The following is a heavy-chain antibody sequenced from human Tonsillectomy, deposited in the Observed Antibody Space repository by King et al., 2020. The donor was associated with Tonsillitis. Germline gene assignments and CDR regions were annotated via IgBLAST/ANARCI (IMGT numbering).Heavy chain of an antibody. V-gene: IGHV4-38-2*01. D-gene: IGHD6-19*01. CDR1: GYSISSGYY. CDR2: IYHSGST. J-gene: IGHJ3*02. CDR3: AVAVAGTGDAFDI. Sequence: VQLPESGPGLVKPSETLSLTCAVSGYSISSGYYWGWIRQPPGKGLEWIGSIYHSGSTYYNPSLKSRVTISVDTSKNQFSLKLSSVTAADTAVYYCAVAVAGTGDAFDIWGQGTMVTVSS.